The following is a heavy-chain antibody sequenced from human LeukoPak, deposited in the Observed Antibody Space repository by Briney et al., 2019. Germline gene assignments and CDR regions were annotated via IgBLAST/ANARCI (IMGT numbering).Heavy chain of an antibody. CDR2: ISGGGDST. V-gene: IGHV3-23*01. J-gene: IGHJ4*01. CDR3: AKDYTKGVGATDY. Sequence: GGSLRLSCAASGFTFSSYVMSWVRQAPGKGLEWVSVISGGGDSTYYADFVKGRFTISRDNSKNTLYLQMNSLRAEDTAIYYCAKDYTKGVGATDYWGHGTLVTVSS. D-gene: IGHD1-26*01. CDR1: GFTFSSYV.